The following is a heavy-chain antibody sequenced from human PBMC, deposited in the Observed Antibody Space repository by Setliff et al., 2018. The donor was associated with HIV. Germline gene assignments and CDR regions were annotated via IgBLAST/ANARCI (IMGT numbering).Heavy chain of an antibody. CDR2: IYTSGP. J-gene: IGHJ4*02. Sequence: SETLSLTCSVSGGSINRGNYYWSWIRQPAGKGLEWIGRIYTSGPRYNPSLENRVTIPVDTSKSQFFLMLSSVTAADTAVYYCARASSDIPGVDSNYFDDWGQGTLVTVSS. V-gene: IGHV4-61*02. D-gene: IGHD2-2*01. CDR3: ARASSDIPGVDSNYFDD. CDR1: GGSINRGNYY.